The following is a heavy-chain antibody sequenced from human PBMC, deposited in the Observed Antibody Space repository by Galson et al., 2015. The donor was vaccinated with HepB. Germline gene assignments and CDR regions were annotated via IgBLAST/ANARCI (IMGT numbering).Heavy chain of an antibody. CDR3: ARLDSSWFFDL. V-gene: IGHV3-11*06. J-gene: IGHJ4*02. CDR2: ITSSSTYT. Sequence: SLRLSCAASGFTFRDDYMSWIRQAPGKGLEWVSYITSSSTYTNYADSVKGRFTISRDNAKNSLYLQMNSLRGEDTAVYYCARLDSSWFFDLWGQGSLVTVSS. CDR1: GFTFRDDY. D-gene: IGHD6-13*01.